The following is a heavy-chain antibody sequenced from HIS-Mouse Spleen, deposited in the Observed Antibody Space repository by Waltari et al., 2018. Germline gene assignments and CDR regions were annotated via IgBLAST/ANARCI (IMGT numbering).Heavy chain of an antibody. CDR3: AREIPYSSSWYDWYFDL. V-gene: IGHV4-39*07. CDR2: IYYSGST. Sequence: QLQLQESGPGLVKPSETLSLTCTVSGGSISSSSYYRGWSRPPPGKGLEWIGSIYYSGSTYYNPSLKSRVTISVDTSKNQFSLKLSSVTAADTAVYYCAREIPYSSSWYDWYFDLWGRGTLVTVSS. CDR1: GGSISSSSYY. J-gene: IGHJ2*01. D-gene: IGHD6-13*01.